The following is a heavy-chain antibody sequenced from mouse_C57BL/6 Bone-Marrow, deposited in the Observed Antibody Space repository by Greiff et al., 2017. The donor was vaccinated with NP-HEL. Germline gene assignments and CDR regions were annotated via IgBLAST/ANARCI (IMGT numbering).Heavy chain of an antibody. CDR2: IHPNSGST. Sequence: VQLQQPGAELVKPGASVKLSCKASGYTFTSYWMHWVKQRPGQGLEWIGMIHPNSGSTNYNEKLKSKATLTVDKSSSTAYMQLSSLTSEDSAVYYCARELRLTFAYWGQGTLVTVSA. CDR1: GYTFTSYW. D-gene: IGHD3-2*02. CDR3: ARELRLTFAY. V-gene: IGHV1-64*01. J-gene: IGHJ3*01.